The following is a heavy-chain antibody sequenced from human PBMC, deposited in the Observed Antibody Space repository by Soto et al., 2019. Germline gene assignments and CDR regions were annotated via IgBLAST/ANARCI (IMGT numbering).Heavy chain of an antibody. CDR1: GFTFSSYW. Sequence: GGSLRLSCAASGFTFSSYWMHWVRQAPGKGLVWVSRINSDGSSTSYADSVKGRFTISRDNAKNTLYLQMNSLRAEDTAVYYCARDRSYYYDSSGYYPPTFDYWGQGTLVTFSS. CDR3: ARDRSYYYDSSGYYPPTFDY. CDR2: INSDGSST. D-gene: IGHD3-22*01. J-gene: IGHJ4*02. V-gene: IGHV3-74*01.